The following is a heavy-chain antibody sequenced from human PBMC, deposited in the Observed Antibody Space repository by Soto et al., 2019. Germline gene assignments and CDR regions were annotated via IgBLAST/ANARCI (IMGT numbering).Heavy chain of an antibody. V-gene: IGHV1-69*01. CDR2: IIPIFGTA. CDR1: GGTFSSYS. D-gene: IGHD3-16*01. J-gene: IGHJ6*02. CDR3: ARGGHHPMAPGFSGRDV. Sequence: QVQLVQSGAELKKPGSSVKVSCKASGGTFSSYSISWVRQAPGQGLEWMGVIIPIFGTANYAQKFQGRVTIPADESTSTVHMELSSLQSEDTAVYYCARGGHHPMAPGFSGRDVWCLGTTVTVSS.